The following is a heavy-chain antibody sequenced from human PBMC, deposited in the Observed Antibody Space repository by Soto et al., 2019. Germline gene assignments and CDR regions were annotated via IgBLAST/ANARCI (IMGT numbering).Heavy chain of an antibody. Sequence: GESLKISWRTSGYSFPTYWIAWVRQRPGKGLEWMGAVYPGDSDTKYSPSFQGHVTISADRSIGTAFLQWSSLNASDTAMYYCARVLNWYYIMNCLDTWGQGTLVTVSS. J-gene: IGHJ5*02. D-gene: IGHD3-10*01. CDR2: VYPGDSDT. CDR3: ARVLNWYYIMNCLDT. CDR1: GYSFPTYW. V-gene: IGHV5-51*01.